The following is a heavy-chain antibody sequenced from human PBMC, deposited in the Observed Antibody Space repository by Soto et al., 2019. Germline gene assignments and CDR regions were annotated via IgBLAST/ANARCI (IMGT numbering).Heavy chain of an antibody. CDR1: GDSISSYY. CDR3: ALRSMAVVPEY. D-gene: IGHD3-22*01. J-gene: IGHJ4*02. V-gene: IGHV4-59*01. CDR2: LYYGRSA. Sequence: QVQLQESGPGLVKPSETLSLTCAVSGDSISSYYCMWIRQPPGKGLESIGYLYYGRSANYTPSLTRRVTLAVDTSTNQCSLTLIAMTAADTAVYYCALRSMAVVPEYWGQGTLVNVSS.